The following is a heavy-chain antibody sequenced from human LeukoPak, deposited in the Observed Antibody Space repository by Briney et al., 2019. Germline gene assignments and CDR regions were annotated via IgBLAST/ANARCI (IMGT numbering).Heavy chain of an antibody. J-gene: IGHJ4*02. D-gene: IGHD1-26*01. CDR1: GFTFNTYW. CDR2: IKQDGSEK. Sequence: GGSLRLSCAASGFTFNTYWMTWVRQAPGRGLEWVANIKQDGSEKYYVESVKGRFSISRDNAKSSLDLQVNSLRAEDTAVYYCTRGFSGSYRTPLGYWGRGTLVTVSS. CDR3: TRGFSGSYRTPLGY. V-gene: IGHV3-7*03.